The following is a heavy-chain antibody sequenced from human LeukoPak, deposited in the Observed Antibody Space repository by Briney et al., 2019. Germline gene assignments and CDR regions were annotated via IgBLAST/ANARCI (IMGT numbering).Heavy chain of an antibody. CDR1: GDSISTNEW. V-gene: IGHV4-4*02. D-gene: IGHD6-19*01. Sequence: SETLSLTCSVSGDSISTNEWWSWVRQPPGKGLEWIGEVFHSGSTNYNPSLKSRVTISIDKSKNQFSLEVTSVTAADTAIYYCARDLAVAGTNYFDFWGQGDLVTVSS. J-gene: IGHJ4*02. CDR2: VFHSGST. CDR3: ARDLAVAGTNYFDF.